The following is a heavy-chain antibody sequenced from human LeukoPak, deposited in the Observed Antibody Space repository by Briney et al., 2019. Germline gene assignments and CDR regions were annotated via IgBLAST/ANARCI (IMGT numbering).Heavy chain of an antibody. CDR2: INHSGST. D-gene: IGHD2-21*02. J-gene: IGHJ4*02. CDR1: GGSFSGYY. V-gene: IGHV4-34*01. CDR3: ARVMWWGRLDY. Sequence: PSETQSLTCAVYGGSFSGYYWSWIRQPPGKGLEWIGEINHSGSTNYNPSLKSRVTISVDTSKNQFSLKLSSVTAADTAVYYCARVMWWGRLDYWGQGTLVTVSS.